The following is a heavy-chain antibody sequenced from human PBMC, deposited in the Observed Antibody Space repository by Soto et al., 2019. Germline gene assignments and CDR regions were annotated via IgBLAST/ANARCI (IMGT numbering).Heavy chain of an antibody. CDR3: ARNLDFWSGQTLDY. CDR1: GGTFSSYA. D-gene: IGHD3-3*01. CDR2: IIPIFGTA. V-gene: IGHV1-69*06. Sequence: GXSVKVSFKASGGTFSSYAISWGRQAPGQGLEWMGGIIPIFGTANYAQKFQGRVTITADKSTSTAYMELSSLRSEDTAVYYCARNLDFWSGQTLDYWGQGTLVTVSS. J-gene: IGHJ4*02.